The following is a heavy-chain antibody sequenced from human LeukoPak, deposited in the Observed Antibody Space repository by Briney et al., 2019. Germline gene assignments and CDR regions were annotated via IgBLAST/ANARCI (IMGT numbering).Heavy chain of an antibody. CDR1: GFTFSTYS. J-gene: IGHJ5*02. V-gene: IGHV3-48*01. D-gene: IGHD2-2*01. CDR2: ISSSSSTK. Sequence: GGSLRLSCAASGFTFSTYSMNWVRQAPGKGLEWVSYISSSSSTKYYADSVKGRFTISRDNAKNSLYLQMNSLRAEDTAVNYCARLTLGCSSTSYYAWGQGTLVTVSS. CDR3: ARLTLGCSSTSYYA.